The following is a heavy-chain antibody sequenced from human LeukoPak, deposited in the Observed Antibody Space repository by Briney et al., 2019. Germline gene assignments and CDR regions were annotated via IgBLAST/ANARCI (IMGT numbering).Heavy chain of an antibody. D-gene: IGHD5-18*01. CDR2: ISAYNGNT. CDR3: ARRGDTANTDY. CDR1: GYTFTSYG. Sequence: ASVKVSCKASGYTFTSYGISWVRQAPGQGLEWMGWISAYNGNTNYAQKFQGRVTMTRDTSISTAYMELSRLRSDDTAVYYCARRGDTANTDYWGQGTVVTVSS. V-gene: IGHV1-18*01. J-gene: IGHJ4*02.